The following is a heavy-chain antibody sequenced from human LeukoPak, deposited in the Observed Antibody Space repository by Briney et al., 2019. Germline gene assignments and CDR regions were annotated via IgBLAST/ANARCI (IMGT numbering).Heavy chain of an antibody. Sequence: KPSETLALTCTVSGGSISSYYWSWIRQPPGKGLEWIGYIYYSGSTNYNPSPKSRFTISLDTFKNQFSLKLSSFTAADTAVSYCGGAAAGTNFDYWRQGTLVTVSS. D-gene: IGHD6-13*01. CDR3: GGAAAGTNFDY. CDR2: IYYSGST. J-gene: IGHJ4*02. V-gene: IGHV4-59*01. CDR1: GGSISSYY.